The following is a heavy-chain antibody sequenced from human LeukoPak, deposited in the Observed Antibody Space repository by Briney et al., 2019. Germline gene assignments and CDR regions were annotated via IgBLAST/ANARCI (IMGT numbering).Heavy chain of an antibody. CDR1: GYTLTELS. D-gene: IGHD3-3*01. CDR3: ATAGLHNYDFWNGPSDY. Sequence: ASVKVSCKVSGYTLTELSMHWVRQAPGKGLEWMGGFDPEDGETIYAQKFQGRVTMTEDTSTDTAYMELSSLRSEDTAVYYCATAGLHNYDFWNGPSDYWGQGTLVTVSS. V-gene: IGHV1-24*01. CDR2: FDPEDGET. J-gene: IGHJ4*02.